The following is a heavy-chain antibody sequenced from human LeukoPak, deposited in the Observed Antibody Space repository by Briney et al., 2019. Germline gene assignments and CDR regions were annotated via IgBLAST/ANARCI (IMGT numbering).Heavy chain of an antibody. J-gene: IGHJ5*02. D-gene: IGHD3-22*01. CDR3: AKPTLSYYYDSSGNWFDP. CDR2: IWYDGSNK. Sequence: GRSLRLSCAASGFTFSSYGMHWVRQAPGKGLEWVAVIWYDGSNKYYADSVKGRFTISRDNSKNTLYLQMNSLRAEDTAVYYCAKPTLSYYYDSSGNWFDPWGQGTQVTVSS. V-gene: IGHV3-33*06. CDR1: GFTFSSYG.